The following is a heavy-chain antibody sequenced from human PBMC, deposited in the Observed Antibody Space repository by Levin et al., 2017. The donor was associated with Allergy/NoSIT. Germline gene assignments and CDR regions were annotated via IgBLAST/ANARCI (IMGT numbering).Heavy chain of an antibody. CDR3: ARGDYYGSGSPPFDY. J-gene: IGHJ4*02. D-gene: IGHD3-10*01. V-gene: IGHV4-59*01. CDR1: GGSISSYY. Sequence: SCTVSGGSISSYYWSWIRQPPGKGLEWIGYIYYSGSTNYNPSLKSRVTISVDTSKNQFSLKLSSVTAADTAVYYCARGDYYGSGSPPFDYWGQGTLVTVSS. CDR2: IYYSGST.